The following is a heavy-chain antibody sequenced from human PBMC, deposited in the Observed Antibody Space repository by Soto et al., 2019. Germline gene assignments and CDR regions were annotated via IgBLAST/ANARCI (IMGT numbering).Heavy chain of an antibody. Sequence: GGSLRLSCAASGFTFSIHAMTWVRQAPGKGLEWVSSISGSGGSTYYADSVKGRFTISRDNSKNTLYLQMNSLRAEDTAVYYCAKGLYYFDYWGQGTLVTVSS. V-gene: IGHV3-23*01. J-gene: IGHJ4*02. CDR1: GFTFSIHA. CDR3: AKGLYYFDY. CDR2: ISGSGGST.